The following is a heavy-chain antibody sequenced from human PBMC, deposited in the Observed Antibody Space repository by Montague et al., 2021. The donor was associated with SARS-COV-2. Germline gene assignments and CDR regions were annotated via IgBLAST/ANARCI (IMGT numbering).Heavy chain of an antibody. V-gene: IGHV3-9*01. CDR3: AQALEALRYFVPFDY. CDR2: ICWNSGSI. CDR1: GFTLDDYA. J-gene: IGHJ4*02. Sequence: SLRLSCAASGFTLDDYAMHWVRQAPGKGPEWVSGICWNSGSIGYADSVKGRFTISRDNAKYYLYLQLNSRRAEDTALYYCAQALEALRYFVPFDYWGQGPLVTVSS. D-gene: IGHD3-9*01.